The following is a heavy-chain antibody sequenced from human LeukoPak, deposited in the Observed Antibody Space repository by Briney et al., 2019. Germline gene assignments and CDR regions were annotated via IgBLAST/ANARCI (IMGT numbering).Heavy chain of an antibody. J-gene: IGHJ6*03. D-gene: IGHD2-2*01. CDR3: ARGGYCSSTSCTKSAYYYYYYMDV. Sequence: ASVKVSCKASGYTFTSYDISWVRQAPGQGLEWMGWISAYNGNTNYAQKLQGRVTMTTDTSTSTAYMELRSLRSDDTAVYYCARGGYCSSTSCTKSAYYYYYYMDVWGKGTTVTVSS. CDR2: ISAYNGNT. CDR1: GYTFTSYD. V-gene: IGHV1-18*01.